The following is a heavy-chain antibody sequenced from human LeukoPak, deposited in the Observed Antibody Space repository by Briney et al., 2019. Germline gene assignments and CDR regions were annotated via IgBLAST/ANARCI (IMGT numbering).Heavy chain of an antibody. J-gene: IGHJ3*02. V-gene: IGHV4-34*01. CDR2: INHSGST. CDR3: ARGPDIAVVVAATQHRGAFDI. Sequence: PSETLSLTCAVYGGSFSGYYWSWIRQPPGKGLEWIGEINHSGSTNYNPSLKSRVTISVDTSKNQFSLKLSSVTAADTAVYYCARGPDIAVVVAATQHRGAFDIWGQGTMVTVSS. CDR1: GGSFSGYY. D-gene: IGHD2-15*01.